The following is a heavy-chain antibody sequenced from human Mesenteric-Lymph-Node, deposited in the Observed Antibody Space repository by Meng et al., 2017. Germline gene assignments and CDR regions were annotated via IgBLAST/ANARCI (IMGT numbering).Heavy chain of an antibody. CDR2: ISAYNGNT. J-gene: IGHJ4*02. Sequence: ASVKVSCKASGYTFTSYDINWVRQATGQGLEWMGWISAYNGNTNYAQKLQGRVTMTTDTSTSTAYMELRSLRSDDTAVYYCARDRSGIAVAGTSGYWGQGTLVTVSS. CDR3: ARDRSGIAVAGTSGY. V-gene: IGHV1-18*01. CDR1: GYTFTSYD. D-gene: IGHD6-19*01.